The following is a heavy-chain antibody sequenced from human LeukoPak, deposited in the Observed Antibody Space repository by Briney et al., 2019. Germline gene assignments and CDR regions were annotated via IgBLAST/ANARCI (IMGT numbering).Heavy chain of an antibody. CDR2: INPNSGGT. V-gene: IGHV1-2*02. Sequence: ASVKVSCKASGYTFTGYYMHWVRQARGQGLEWMGWINPNSGGTNYAQKFQGRVTMTRDTSISTAYMELSRLRSDDTAVYYCANKLRGANNWFDPWGQGTLVTVSS. J-gene: IGHJ5*02. CDR1: GYTFTGYY. CDR3: ANKLRGANNWFDP. D-gene: IGHD1-26*01.